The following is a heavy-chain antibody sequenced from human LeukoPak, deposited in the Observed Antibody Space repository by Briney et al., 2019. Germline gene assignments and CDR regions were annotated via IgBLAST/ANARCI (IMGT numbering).Heavy chain of an antibody. Sequence: PSETLSLTCTVSGYSISSGYYWGWIRQPPGKGLEWIGSIYHSGSTYYDPSLKSRVTISVDPSKNHFSLKLISVTAADTGIFYCARGQFRGDYFWFDPWGQGTLVTVSS. CDR3: ARGQFRGDYFWFDP. CDR2: IYHSGST. V-gene: IGHV4-38-2*02. CDR1: GYSISSGYY. D-gene: IGHD4-17*01. J-gene: IGHJ5*02.